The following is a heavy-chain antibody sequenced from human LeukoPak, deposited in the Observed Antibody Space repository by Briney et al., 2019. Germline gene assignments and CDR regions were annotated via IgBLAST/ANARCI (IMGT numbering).Heavy chain of an antibody. Sequence: SVKVSCKASGGTFSSYAISWVRQAPGQGLEWMGRIIPIFGTANYAQKFQGRITITTDESTSTAYMELSSLRSEDTAVYYCARVPLSGYYDSSGYMSYWGQGTLVTVSS. D-gene: IGHD3-22*01. CDR2: IIPIFGTA. V-gene: IGHV1-69*05. CDR3: ARVPLSGYYDSSGYMSY. J-gene: IGHJ4*02. CDR1: GGTFSSYA.